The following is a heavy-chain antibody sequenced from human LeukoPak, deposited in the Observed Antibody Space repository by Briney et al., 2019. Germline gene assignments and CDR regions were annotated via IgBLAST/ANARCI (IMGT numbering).Heavy chain of an antibody. CDR3: ARDRICSGGSCYWRDAFDI. Sequence: ASVKVSCKASGYTFTSYYMHWVRQAPGQGLEWMGIINPSGGSTSYAQKFQGRVTMTRDMSTSTVYMELSSLRSEDTAVYYCARDRICSGGSCYWRDAFDIWGQGTMVTVSS. V-gene: IGHV1-46*01. J-gene: IGHJ3*02. CDR1: GYTFTSYY. D-gene: IGHD2-15*01. CDR2: INPSGGST.